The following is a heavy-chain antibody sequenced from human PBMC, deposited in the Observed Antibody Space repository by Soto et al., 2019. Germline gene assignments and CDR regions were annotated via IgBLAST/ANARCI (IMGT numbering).Heavy chain of an antibody. V-gene: IGHV3-13*01. D-gene: IGHD2-21*02. CDR1: GFTFSSYD. CDR2: SGSVGDS. CDR3: AKDVEAYCGGDCYSRYYYGMDV. Sequence: GGSLRLSCAASGFTFSSYDMHWVRRATGKGLEWVSVSGSVGDSYCGGSVKGRFTISREISKNTLYLQMNSLRAEDTAVYYCAKDVEAYCGGDCYSRYYYGMDVWGRGTTVTVSS. J-gene: IGHJ6*02.